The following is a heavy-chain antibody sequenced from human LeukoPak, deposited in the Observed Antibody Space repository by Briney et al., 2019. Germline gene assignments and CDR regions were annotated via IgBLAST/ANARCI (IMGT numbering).Heavy chain of an antibody. CDR2: ISGSGGNT. Sequence: GGSLRLSCSGSGFTFSNYAMVWVRPTPGKGLQLVSAISGSGGNTYYADSVQGRFTMSRDNSKNTLYLQMNSLRAEDTAVYYCAKDPNGDYVGAFDFQRWGQGTQVTVSS. CDR3: AKDPNGDYVGAFDFQR. D-gene: IGHD4-17*01. CDR1: GFTFSNYA. V-gene: IGHV3-23*01. J-gene: IGHJ1*01.